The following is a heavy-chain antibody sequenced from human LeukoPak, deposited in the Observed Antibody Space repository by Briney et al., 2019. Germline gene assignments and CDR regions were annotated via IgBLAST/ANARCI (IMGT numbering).Heavy chain of an antibody. CDR2: IKQDGSEK. Sequence: GGSLRLSCAASGFTFSSYWMSWVRQAPGKGLEWVANIKQDGSEKYYVDSAKGRFTISRDNAKNSLYLQMNSLRAEDTAVYYCARVWSGYYTSQVLGVWGQGTLVTVSS. V-gene: IGHV3-7*01. CDR3: ARVWSGYYTSQVLGV. CDR1: GFTFSSYW. D-gene: IGHD3-3*01. J-gene: IGHJ4*02.